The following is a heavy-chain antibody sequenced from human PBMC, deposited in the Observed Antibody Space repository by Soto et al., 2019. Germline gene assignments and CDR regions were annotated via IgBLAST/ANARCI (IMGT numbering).Heavy chain of an antibody. CDR1: GYSISSGYY. Sequence: PETLSVTCAVSGYSISSGYYWGWIRQPPGKGLEWIGSIYHSGSTYYNPSLKSRVTISVDTSKNQFSLKLSSVTAADTAVYYCARERGVLRSLEWPSGMDVLGQGTTVT. V-gene: IGHV4-38-2*02. CDR2: IYHSGST. D-gene: IGHD3-3*01. CDR3: ARERGVLRSLEWPSGMDV. J-gene: IGHJ6*02.